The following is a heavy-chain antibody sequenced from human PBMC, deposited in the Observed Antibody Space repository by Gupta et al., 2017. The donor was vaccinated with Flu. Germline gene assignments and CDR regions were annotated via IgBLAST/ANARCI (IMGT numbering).Heavy chain of an antibody. CDR2: IRSKANSYVT. CDR1: GFTFSDST. V-gene: IGHV3-73*01. CDR3: ARGMDGGWFDP. D-gene: IGHD3/OR15-3a*01. J-gene: IGHJ5*02. Sequence: EVQLVESGGGLVQPGGSLKLSCAASGFTFSDSTMHWVRQASGKGLEWVARIRSKANSYVTEYAASVKGRFTISRDDSKNTAYVQMNSLKTDDTAVYYCARGMDGGWFDPRGQGTLVTVSS.